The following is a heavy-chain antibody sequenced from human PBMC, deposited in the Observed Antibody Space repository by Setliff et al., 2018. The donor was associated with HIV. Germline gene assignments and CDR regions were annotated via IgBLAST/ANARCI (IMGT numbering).Heavy chain of an antibody. CDR1: GGSISSSSYY. CDR2: IYYSGST. J-gene: IGHJ5*02. Sequence: PSETLSLTCTVSGGSISSSSYYWGWVRQPPGKGLEWIGSIYYSGSTYYNPSLKSRVTIFVDTSKNQFSLKVRSVTAADTAVYYCASRVYYYDSNNFLREEGFDPWGQGTLVTVSS. V-gene: IGHV4-39*01. CDR3: ASRVYYYDSNNFLREEGFDP. D-gene: IGHD3-22*01.